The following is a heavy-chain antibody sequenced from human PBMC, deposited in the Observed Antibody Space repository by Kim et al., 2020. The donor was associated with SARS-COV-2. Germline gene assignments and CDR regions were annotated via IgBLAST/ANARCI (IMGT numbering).Heavy chain of an antibody. V-gene: IGHV3-23*01. CDR1: GFTFSSYA. J-gene: IGHJ6*02. CDR3: AKDLVVTYKNGMDV. Sequence: GGSLRLSCAASGFTFSSYAMSWVRQAPGKGLEWVSAISGSGGSTYYADSVKGRFTISRDNSKNTLYLQMNSLRAEDTAVYYCAKDLVVTYKNGMDVWGQGTTVTVSS. D-gene: IGHD3-22*01. CDR2: ISGSGGST.